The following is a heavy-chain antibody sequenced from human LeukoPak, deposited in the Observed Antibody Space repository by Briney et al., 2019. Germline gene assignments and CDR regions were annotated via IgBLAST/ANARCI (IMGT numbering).Heavy chain of an antibody. J-gene: IGHJ6*03. CDR2: IIPIFGTA. CDR1: GGTFSSYA. CDR3: ARAPTGGGIGYYYYYMDV. Sequence: SVTVSCKASGGTFSSYAISWGRQAPGQGLEWMGGIIPIFGTANYAQKFQGRVTITTDESTSTAYMELSSLRSEDTAVYYCARAPTGGGIGYYYYYMDVWGKGTTVTVSS. V-gene: IGHV1-69*05. D-gene: IGHD6-13*01.